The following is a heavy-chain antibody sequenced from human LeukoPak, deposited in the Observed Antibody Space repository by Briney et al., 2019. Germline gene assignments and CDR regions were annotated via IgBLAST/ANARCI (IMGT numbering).Heavy chain of an antibody. J-gene: IGHJ6*03. CDR2: IYYTGST. CDR1: GASLSTSPYY. CDR3: AKDRTPPYYYGRYYYYMDV. V-gene: IGHV4-39*02. Sequence: SETLSLTCSVSGASLSTSPYYWGWIRQPPGKGLEWIGNIYYTGSTYYNVSLNSRVTISIDTSKNLFSLRLNSMAAADTAVYYCAKDRTPPYYYGRYYYYMDVWGKGTTVTVSS. D-gene: IGHD3-10*01.